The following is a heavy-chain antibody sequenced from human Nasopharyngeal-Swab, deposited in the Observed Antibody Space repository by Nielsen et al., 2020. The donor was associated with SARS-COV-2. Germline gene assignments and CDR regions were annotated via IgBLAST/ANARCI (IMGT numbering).Heavy chain of an antibody. CDR1: GFTFSNYW. CDR3: ARGET. V-gene: IGHV3-7*04. Sequence: GGSLRLSCAASGFTFSNYWMSWVRQAPGKGLEWVANIKQDGSQKYYVDSVKGRFTISRDNAKNSLYLQMSSLRAEDTAVFYCARGETWGQGTMVTVSS. J-gene: IGHJ3*01. CDR2: IKQDGSQK.